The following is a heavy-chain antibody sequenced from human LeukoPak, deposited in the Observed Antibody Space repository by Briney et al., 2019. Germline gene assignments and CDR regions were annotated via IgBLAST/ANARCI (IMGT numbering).Heavy chain of an antibody. CDR2: ISPYNGYA. Sequence: ASVKVSCKASGYTFINSAIGWVRQAPGQGLEWMGWISPYNGYAKYAESLQGRVTMTTDTSTSTAYMELRSLRSDDTAMYYCARVGASYDGLIDYWGQGTRVTVSS. D-gene: IGHD1-26*01. CDR1: GYTFINSA. J-gene: IGHJ4*02. CDR3: ARVGASYDGLIDY. V-gene: IGHV1-18*01.